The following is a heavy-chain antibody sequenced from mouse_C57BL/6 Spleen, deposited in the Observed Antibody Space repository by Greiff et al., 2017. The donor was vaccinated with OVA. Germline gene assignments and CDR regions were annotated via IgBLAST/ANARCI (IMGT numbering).Heavy chain of an antibody. V-gene: IGHV2-2*01. CDR3: ARKGDWDRYYAMDY. Sequence: QVQLQQSGPGLVQPSQSLSITCTVSGFSFTSYGVHWVRQSPGKGLEWLGVIWSGGSTDYNAAFISRLSISKDNSKSQVFFKMNSLQADDTAIYYCARKGDWDRYYAMDYWGQGTSVTVSS. CDR2: IWSGGST. J-gene: IGHJ4*01. D-gene: IGHD4-1*01. CDR1: GFSFTSYG.